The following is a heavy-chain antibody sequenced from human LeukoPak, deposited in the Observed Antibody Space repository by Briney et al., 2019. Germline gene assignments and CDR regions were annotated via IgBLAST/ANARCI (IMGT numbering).Heavy chain of an antibody. D-gene: IGHD5-12*01. CDR3: ARHSSGYDPPFEY. V-gene: IGHV3-33*01. CDR2: IWYDGSNK. J-gene: IGHJ4*01. CDR1: GFTFSSYG. Sequence: GGSLRLSCAASGFTFSSYGMHWVRQAPGKGLEWVAVIWYDGSNKYYADSVKGRFTISRDNSKNTLYLQMNSLRAEDTAVYYCARHSSGYDPPFEYSGHGTLVTVSS.